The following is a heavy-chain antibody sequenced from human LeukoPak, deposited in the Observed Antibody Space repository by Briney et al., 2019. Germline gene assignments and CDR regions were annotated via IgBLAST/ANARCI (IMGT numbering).Heavy chain of an antibody. CDR3: ARGGWRSAIVVVTANNWFDP. Sequence: SETLSLTCAVYGGSFSGYYWSWIRQPPGKGLEWIGEINHSGRTNYNPSLTSRVTISVDTSKNQFSLKLSSVTAADTAVYYCARGGWRSAIVVVTANNWFDPWGQGTLVTVSS. CDR2: INHSGRT. CDR1: GGSFSGYY. D-gene: IGHD2-21*02. V-gene: IGHV4-34*01. J-gene: IGHJ5*02.